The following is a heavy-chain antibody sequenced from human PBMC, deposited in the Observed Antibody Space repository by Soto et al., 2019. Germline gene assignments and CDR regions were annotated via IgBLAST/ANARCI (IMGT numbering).Heavy chain of an antibody. J-gene: IGHJ4*02. D-gene: IGHD2-15*01. CDR3: ARILGYCSGGSCYSGNYFDY. CDR2: IYYSGST. V-gene: IGHV4-31*03. Sequence: PSETLSLTCTVSGGSISSGGYYWSWIRQHPGKGLEWIGYIYYSGSTYYNPSLKSRVTISVDTSKNQFSLKLSSVTAADTAVYYCARILGYCSGGSCYSGNYFDYWGQRTLVTVSS. CDR1: GGSISSGGYY.